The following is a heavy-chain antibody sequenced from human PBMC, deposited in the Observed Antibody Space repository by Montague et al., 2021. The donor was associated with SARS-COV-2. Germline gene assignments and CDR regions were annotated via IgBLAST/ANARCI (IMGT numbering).Heavy chain of an antibody. V-gene: IGHV4-39*01. D-gene: IGHD3-22*01. CDR3: ARFPTSYYYDSKAAPATPDAFDI. CDR1: GGSISSGGYY. Sequence: SLTCTVSGGSISSGGYYWGWIRQPPGKGLEWIGSIYYSGSTYYNPSLKSRVTISVDTSKNQFSLKLSSVTAADTAVYYCARFPTSYYYDSKAAPATPDAFDIWGQGTMVTVSS. J-gene: IGHJ3*02. CDR2: IYYSGST.